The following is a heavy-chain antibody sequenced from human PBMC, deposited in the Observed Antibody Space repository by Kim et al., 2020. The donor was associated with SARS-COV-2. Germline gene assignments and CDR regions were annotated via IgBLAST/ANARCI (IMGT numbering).Heavy chain of an antibody. V-gene: IGHV4-34*01. CDR3: ARAGYSSSWYGRRDWYDP. Sequence: SETLSLTCAVYGGSFSGYYWSWIRQPPGKGLEWIGEINHSGSTNYNPSLKSRVTISVDTSKNQFSLKLSSVTAADTAVYYCARAGYSSSWYGRRDWYDP. J-gene: IGHJ5*02. CDR2: INHSGST. D-gene: IGHD6-13*01. CDR1: GGSFSGYY.